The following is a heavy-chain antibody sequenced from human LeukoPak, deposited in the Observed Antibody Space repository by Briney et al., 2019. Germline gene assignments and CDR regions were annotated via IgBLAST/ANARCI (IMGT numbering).Heavy chain of an antibody. CDR1: SGFA. CDR3: AKGHRSSSSFFDS. V-gene: IGHV3-23*01. Sequence: PGGSLRLSCAAFSGFATSWVRQAPGRGLEWVSAINGRGDDTYYPDSVKGRFTISRDNSNNTLYLQMNSLRAEDTAVYYCAKGHRSSSSFFDSWGQGILVTVSS. CDR2: INGRGDDT. D-gene: IGHD6-19*01. J-gene: IGHJ4*02.